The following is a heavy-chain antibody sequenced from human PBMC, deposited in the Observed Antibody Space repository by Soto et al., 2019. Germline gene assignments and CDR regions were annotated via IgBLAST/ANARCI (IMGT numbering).Heavy chain of an antibody. CDR3: AKDEYYYGMDV. Sequence: GGSLRLSCAASGFTFSSYGMHWVRQAPGKGLEWVAVISYDGSNKYYADSVKGRFTISRDNSKNTLYLQMNSLRAEDTAVYYCAKDEYYYGMDVWGQGTTVTVS. CDR2: ISYDGSNK. V-gene: IGHV3-30*18. CDR1: GFTFSSYG. J-gene: IGHJ6*02.